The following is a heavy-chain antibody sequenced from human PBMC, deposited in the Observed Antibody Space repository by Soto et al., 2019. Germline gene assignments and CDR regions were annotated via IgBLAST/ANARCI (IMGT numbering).Heavy chain of an antibody. Sequence: QVQLQESGPGLVKPSETLSLTCTVSGGSIRSYYWSWIRQPPGKGLEWIGYIYYSGSTNYNPSLXGXVXLXXDTSKTQFSPKLSSVTAAATAVYYCARRYGYSFDYWGQGTLVTVSS. J-gene: IGHJ4*02. CDR1: GGSIRSYY. D-gene: IGHD5-18*01. CDR2: IYYSGST. CDR3: ARRYGYSFDY. V-gene: IGHV4-59*01.